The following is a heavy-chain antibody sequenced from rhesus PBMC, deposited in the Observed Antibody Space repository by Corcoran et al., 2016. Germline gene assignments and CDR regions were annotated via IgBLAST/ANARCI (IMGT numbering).Heavy chain of an antibody. Sequence: QLQLQESGPGLVQPSETLSVTCAVSGGSIRSSYWSCIRPAPGKGLEWIGYIYGSGRSTNDNPSLKSRVTLSVDTSKNQLSLKLSSVTTADTAVYYCASGGYYFDYWGQGVLVTVSS. CDR2: IYGSGRST. CDR1: GGSIRSSY. J-gene: IGHJ4*01. V-gene: IGHV4-169*02. CDR3: ASGGYYFDY.